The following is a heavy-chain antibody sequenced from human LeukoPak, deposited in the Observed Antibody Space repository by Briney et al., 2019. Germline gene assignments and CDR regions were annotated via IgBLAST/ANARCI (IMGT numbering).Heavy chain of an antibody. J-gene: IGHJ5*02. V-gene: IGHV1-46*01. CDR1: GYTFITYD. D-gene: IGHD4-17*01. CDR2: INPSGGWT. CDR3: ARDPQVYGDFDNWSNP. Sequence: GASVKVSCKTSGYTFITYDMHWLRQAPGQGLEWMGTINPSGGWTRYAPNFQGRVTVTRDTSASTVYMELSSLRSDDTAVYYCARDPQVYGDFDNWSNPWGQGTLVTVSS.